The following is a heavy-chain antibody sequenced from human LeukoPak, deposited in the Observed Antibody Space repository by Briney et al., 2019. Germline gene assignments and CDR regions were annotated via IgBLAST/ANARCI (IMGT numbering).Heavy chain of an antibody. D-gene: IGHD4-17*01. Sequence: SETLSLTCTVSGGSVSSGDYYWSWIRQHPGKGLEWIGYIYYSGSTYYNPSLKSRVTISVDTSKNQFSLKLSSVTAADTAVYYCASSYGDPYFDYWGQGTLVTVSS. CDR2: IYYSGST. J-gene: IGHJ4*02. CDR1: GGSVSSGDYY. CDR3: ASSYGDPYFDY. V-gene: IGHV4-31*03.